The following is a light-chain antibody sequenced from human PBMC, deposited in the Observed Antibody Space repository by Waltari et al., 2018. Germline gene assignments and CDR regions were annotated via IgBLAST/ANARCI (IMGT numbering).Light chain of an antibody. CDR1: SSDVGGYNF. CDR2: DVS. V-gene: IGLV2-11*01. Sequence: QSALTQPRSVSGSPGQSVTISCTGTSSDVGGYNFVSWYQQHPGKAPKLMIYDVSKRPSGAPDRFSGAKSVNTASLTISGLQAEDEADYYCCSYAGSYTFVVFGGGTKLIVL. CDR3: CSYAGSYTFVV. J-gene: IGLJ2*01.